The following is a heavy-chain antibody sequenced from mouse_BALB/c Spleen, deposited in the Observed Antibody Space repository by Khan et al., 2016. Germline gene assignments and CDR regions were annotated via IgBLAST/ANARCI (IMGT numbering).Heavy chain of an antibody. CDR2: INPGSKYT. V-gene: IGHV1-7*01. J-gene: IGHJ4*01. CDR1: GYTFTRFW. CDR3: ARWMYDNYLYQAIDY. D-gene: IGHD2-10*02. Sequence: QVQLQQSGVELAKPGASVKMSCKASGYTFTRFWMHWVKQRPGQGLEWIGNINPGSKYTDNNQNFKDKATLTEDKSSITAYMLLSSLTSEDSAVSFCARWMYDNYLYQAIDYWSQGISVTVSS.